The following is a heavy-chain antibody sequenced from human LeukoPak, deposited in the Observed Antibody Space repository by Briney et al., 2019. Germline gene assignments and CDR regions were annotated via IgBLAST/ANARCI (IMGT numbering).Heavy chain of an antibody. CDR1: GFTFSSYG. J-gene: IGHJ6*03. D-gene: IGHD1-26*01. CDR3: AKDGSGSSSWYYMDV. V-gene: IGHV3-33*06. Sequence: GGSLRLSCAASGFTFSSYGMHWVRQAPAKGLEGVAVIWHDGSNKYYADSVKGRFTIPRDNSKNTLYLQMNSLRAEDRAVYYCAKDGSGSSSWYYMDVWGKGTTVTVSS. CDR2: IWHDGSNK.